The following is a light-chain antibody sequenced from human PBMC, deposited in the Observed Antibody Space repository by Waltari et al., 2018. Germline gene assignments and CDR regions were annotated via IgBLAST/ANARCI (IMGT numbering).Light chain of an antibody. Sequence: EIVLTQSPGTLSLSPGERATLSCRASQTVRTTYLAWYQQKPGQAPTLLIVGASSRATGIPDRFSGSGSGTDFSLTISSLEPEDFAVYYCQQYDISPLTFGGGTKVEIK. V-gene: IGKV3-20*01. CDR1: QTVRTTY. CDR2: GAS. CDR3: QQYDISPLT. J-gene: IGKJ4*01.